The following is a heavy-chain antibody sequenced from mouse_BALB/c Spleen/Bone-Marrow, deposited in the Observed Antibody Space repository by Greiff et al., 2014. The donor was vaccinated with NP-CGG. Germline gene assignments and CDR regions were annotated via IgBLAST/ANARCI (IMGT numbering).Heavy chain of an antibody. Sequence: EVQVVESGGGLVQPGGSLKLSCVASGFIFSSYGMSWVRQTPDKRLELVATINNNGGSTYYPDSVKGQFTISRDNAKNTLYLQMSSLKSEDTAMYYCARVYGWYFDVWGAGTTVTVSS. CDR1: GFIFSSYG. J-gene: IGHJ1*01. V-gene: IGHV5-6-3*01. CDR3: ARVYGWYFDV. D-gene: IGHD1-1*01. CDR2: INNNGGST.